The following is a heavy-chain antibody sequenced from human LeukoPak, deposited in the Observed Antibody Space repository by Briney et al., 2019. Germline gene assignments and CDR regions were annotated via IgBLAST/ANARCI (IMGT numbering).Heavy chain of an antibody. CDR3: ARGAPGSYCSGGSCPYFDY. D-gene: IGHD2-15*01. CDR1: GYAFTSYD. J-gene: IGHJ4*02. Sequence: ASVKVSCKASGYAFTSYDINWVRQATGQGLEWMGWVNPNSGHTGYAQKFQGRVTMTRNTSISTAYMELSSLTSEDTAVYYCARGAPGSYCSGGSCPYFDYWGQGTLVSVSS. CDR2: VNPNSGHT. V-gene: IGHV1-8*01.